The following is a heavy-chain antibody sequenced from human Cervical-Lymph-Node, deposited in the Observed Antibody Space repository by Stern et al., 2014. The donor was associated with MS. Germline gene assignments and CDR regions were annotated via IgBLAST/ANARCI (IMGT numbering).Heavy chain of an antibody. D-gene: IGHD2-8*02. CDR1: GDSVSSGSYY. CDR3: ARDAPGGNWFDP. V-gene: IGHV4-61*01. CDR2: IFNSGSA. Sequence: QLQLQESGPGLVKPSESLSLTCTVSGDSVSSGSYYWSWIRPPPGMGLEWIGYIFNSGSADYNPTLKSRVTMSVDTSKNQFSLKLNSVSAADTAVYYCARDAPGGNWFDPWGQGTLVIVSS. J-gene: IGHJ5*02.